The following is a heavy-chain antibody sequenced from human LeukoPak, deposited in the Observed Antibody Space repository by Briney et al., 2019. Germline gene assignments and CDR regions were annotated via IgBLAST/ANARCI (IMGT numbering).Heavy chain of an antibody. CDR1: GYTFTSYD. Sequence: ASVKVSCKASGYTFTSYDINWVRQATGQGLEWMGWMNPNSGNTGYAHKFQGRVTMTRNTSISTAYMELSSLRSEDTAVYYCARARGYCSGGSCYYYFDYWGQGTLVTVSS. CDR2: MNPNSGNT. V-gene: IGHV1-8*01. D-gene: IGHD2-15*01. J-gene: IGHJ4*02. CDR3: ARARGYCSGGSCYYYFDY.